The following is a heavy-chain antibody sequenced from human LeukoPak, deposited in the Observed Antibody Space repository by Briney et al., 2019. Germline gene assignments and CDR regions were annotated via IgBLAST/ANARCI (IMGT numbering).Heavy chain of an antibody. V-gene: IGHV4-4*02. D-gene: IGHD5-12*01. CDR1: GDSMSSGAR. J-gene: IGHJ4*02. Sequence: PSVTLSLTCTVSGDSMSSGARWSWVRQSPGKGLEWIGEIYHSGGPNYNPSLRGRVTLSVDNSNNHFSLDLSSVTAADTAFYYCARRGYSGNEAYFAYWGQGTLVTVSS. CDR3: ARRGYSGNEAYFAY. CDR2: IYHSGGP.